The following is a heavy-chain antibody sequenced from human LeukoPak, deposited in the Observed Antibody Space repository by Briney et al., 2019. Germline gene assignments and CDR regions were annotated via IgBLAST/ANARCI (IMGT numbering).Heavy chain of an antibody. J-gene: IGHJ4*02. V-gene: IGHV4-59*01. CDR1: GGSISSYY. CDR2: IYYSGST. Sequence: PSETLSLTCTVSGGSISSYYWSWIRQPPGKGLEWIGYIYYSGSTNYNPSLKSRVTISVDTSKNQFSLKLSSVAAAGTAVYYCARIDVHFGDGSSFYGDWGQGTLVTVSS. CDR3: ARIDVHFGDGSSFYGD. D-gene: IGHD6-13*01.